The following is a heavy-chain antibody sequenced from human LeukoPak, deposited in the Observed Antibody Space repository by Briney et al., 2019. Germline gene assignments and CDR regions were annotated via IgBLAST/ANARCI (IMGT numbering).Heavy chain of an antibody. CDR3: ARDKDSSGYLDY. Sequence: ASVKVSCKASGGTFSSYGISWVRQAPGQGLEWMGGIIPIFGTANYAQKFQGRVTITADESTSTAYMELSSLRSEATAVYYCARDKDSSGYLDYWGQGTLVTVSS. CDR2: IIPIFGTA. V-gene: IGHV1-69*13. CDR1: GGTFSSYG. D-gene: IGHD3-22*01. J-gene: IGHJ4*02.